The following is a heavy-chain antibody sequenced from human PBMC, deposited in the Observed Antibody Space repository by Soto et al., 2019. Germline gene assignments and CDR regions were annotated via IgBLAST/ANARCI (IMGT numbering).Heavy chain of an antibody. CDR2: ISAYNGNT. J-gene: IGHJ4*02. V-gene: IGHV1-18*01. CDR1: SYTFTSYG. D-gene: IGHD2-15*01. CDR3: ARDSIVVVAAYYFDY. Sequence: ASVKVSCKASSYTFTSYGISWVRQAPGQGLEWMGWISAYNGNTNYAQKLQGRVTMTTDTSTSTAYMELRSLRSDDTAVYYCARDSIVVVAAYYFDYWGQGTLVTVSS.